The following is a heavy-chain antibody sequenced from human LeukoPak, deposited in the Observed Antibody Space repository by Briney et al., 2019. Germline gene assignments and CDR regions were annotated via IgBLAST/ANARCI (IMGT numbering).Heavy chain of an antibody. CDR3: GGLGGTTGQYFHH. CDR2: ITSSGDYT. J-gene: IGHJ1*01. D-gene: IGHD1-7*01. Sequence: GGSLRLSCAASGFTFSSYEMNWVRQAPGKGLEWLSYITSSGDYTYYADSVKGRFTMSRDNAKNSLYLQMNSLRAEDTAVYYCGGLGGTTGQYFHHWGQGTRVTVSS. CDR1: GFTFSSYE. V-gene: IGHV3-48*03.